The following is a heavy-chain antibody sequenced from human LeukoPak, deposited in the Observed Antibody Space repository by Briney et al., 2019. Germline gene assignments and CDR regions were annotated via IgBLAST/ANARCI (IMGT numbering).Heavy chain of an antibody. CDR3: ARRGEGGTYQSLDY. D-gene: IGHD1-26*01. J-gene: IGHJ4*02. CDR1: EYTFDIYW. CDR2: IYPADSDT. Sequence: GESPKISCKGSEYTFDIYWIGWVRQIPGKGLEWMGIIYPADSDTRYSPSFQGQVTISVDKSINTAYLQWSSLKASDTAMYYCARRGEGGTYQSLDYWGQGTLVTVSS. V-gene: IGHV5-51*01.